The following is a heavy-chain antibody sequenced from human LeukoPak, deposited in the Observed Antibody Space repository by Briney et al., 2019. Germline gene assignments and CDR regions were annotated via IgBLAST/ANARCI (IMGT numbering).Heavy chain of an antibody. Sequence: GGSLRLSCVASGFTFSDYYMSWIRQAPGKGLEWVSYISSSGSTIYYADSVKGRFTISRDNAKNSLYLQMNSLRAEDTAVYYCARDHPRYSYGSNHFDYWGQGTLVTVSS. D-gene: IGHD5-18*01. CDR1: GFTFSDYY. CDR2: ISSSGSTI. V-gene: IGHV3-11*01. CDR3: ARDHPRYSYGSNHFDY. J-gene: IGHJ4*02.